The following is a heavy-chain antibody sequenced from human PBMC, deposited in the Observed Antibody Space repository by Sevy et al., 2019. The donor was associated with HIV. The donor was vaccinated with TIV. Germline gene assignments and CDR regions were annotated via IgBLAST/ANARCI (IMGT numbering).Heavy chain of an antibody. Sequence: ASVKVSCKASGYTFTSYAMHWVRQAPGQRLEWMGWINAGNGNTKYSQKFQGSVTITRDTSASTAYMELSSLRSEDTAVYYCARVGSSSWYGVGYYYYMDVWGKGTTVTVSS. J-gene: IGHJ6*03. CDR2: INAGNGNT. CDR1: GYTFTSYA. V-gene: IGHV1-3*01. CDR3: ARVGSSSWYGVGYYYYMDV. D-gene: IGHD6-13*01.